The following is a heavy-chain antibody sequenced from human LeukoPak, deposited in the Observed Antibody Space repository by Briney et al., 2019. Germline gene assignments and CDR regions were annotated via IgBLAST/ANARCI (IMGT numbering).Heavy chain of an antibody. Sequence: PGGSLRLSCAASGFSFSRYYMSWVRQAPGKGPEWVASIKPDGSFEYYMDSVRGRFTISRDNAMNSLYLQLNSLRPEGTAIYYCARAGWWGQGTLVTVSS. D-gene: IGHD2-15*01. CDR1: GFSFSRYY. J-gene: IGHJ4*02. CDR3: ARAGW. V-gene: IGHV3-7*01. CDR2: IKPDGSFE.